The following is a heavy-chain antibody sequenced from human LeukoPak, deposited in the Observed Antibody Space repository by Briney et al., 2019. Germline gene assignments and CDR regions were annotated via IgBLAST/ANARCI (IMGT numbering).Heavy chain of an antibody. V-gene: IGHV1-69*05. D-gene: IGHD6-13*01. Sequence: VASVKVSCKASGGTFSSYAISWVRQAPGQGLEWMGGIIPIFGTANYAQKFQGRVTITTDESTSTAYMELSSLRSEDTAVYYCARCIAAAGTLWYYYMDVWGKGTTVTVSS. J-gene: IGHJ6*03. CDR3: ARCIAAAGTLWYYYMDV. CDR2: IIPIFGTA. CDR1: GGTFSSYA.